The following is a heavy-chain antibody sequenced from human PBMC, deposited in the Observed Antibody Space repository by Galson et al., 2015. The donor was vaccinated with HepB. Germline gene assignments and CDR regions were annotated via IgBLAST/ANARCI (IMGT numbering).Heavy chain of an antibody. CDR1: GFTFRHYS. D-gene: IGHD3-22*01. J-gene: IGHJ3*01. CDR3: VKDRYYDSSVFDA. V-gene: IGHV3-64D*06. Sequence: SLRLSCAVSGFTFRHYSMHWVRQAPGKGLQYVSSITVNGGSTYYADSVKGRFTISRDNSKSTLYLQMSSLRVDDTALYYCVKDRYYDSSVFDAWGQGTLVTVSS. CDR2: ITVNGGST.